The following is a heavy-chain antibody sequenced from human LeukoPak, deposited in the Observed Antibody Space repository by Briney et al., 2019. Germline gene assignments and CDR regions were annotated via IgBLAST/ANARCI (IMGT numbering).Heavy chain of an antibody. CDR3: ARDHMRGYIFMDV. Sequence: GGSLRLSCAASGFTLTTNYMTWVRQAPGKGLERVSVIYISGNTYYTDSVKGRFTISRDNSKNTLYLQMNSLRPEDTAVYYCARDHMRGYIFMDVWGKGTTVTVSS. V-gene: IGHV3-66*03. CDR1: GFTLTTNY. CDR2: IYISGNT. D-gene: IGHD3-3*01. J-gene: IGHJ6*03.